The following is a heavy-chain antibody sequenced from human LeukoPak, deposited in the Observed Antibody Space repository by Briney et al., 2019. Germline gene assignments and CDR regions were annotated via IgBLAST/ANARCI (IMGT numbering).Heavy chain of an antibody. CDR1: GFTFSSYG. Sequence: GGSLRLSCAASGFTFSSYGMSWVRQAPGKGLEWVSVISGSGGSTYYADSVKGRFTLSRDNSKNTLYLQMNSLGAEDTAVYYCAKEIYGDSTGGRFQQWGQGTLVTVSS. CDR2: ISGSGGST. V-gene: IGHV3-23*01. CDR3: AKEIYGDSTGGRFQQ. J-gene: IGHJ1*01. D-gene: IGHD4-17*01.